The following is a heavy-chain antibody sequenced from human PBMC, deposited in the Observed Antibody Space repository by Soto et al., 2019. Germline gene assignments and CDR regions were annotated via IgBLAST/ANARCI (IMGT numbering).Heavy chain of an antibody. D-gene: IGHD2-8*01. CDR2: IYYSGST. V-gene: IGHV4-39*01. Sequence: QLQLQESGPGLVKPSETLSLTCTVSGGSISSSSYYWGWIRQPPGKGLEWIGSIYYSGSTYYNPSLKSRVTISVDTSKNQFSLKLSSVTAADTAVYYCARLRRRANPLYYYYYYGMDVWGQGTTVTVSS. CDR1: GGSISSSSYY. CDR3: ARLRRRANPLYYYYYYGMDV. J-gene: IGHJ6*01.